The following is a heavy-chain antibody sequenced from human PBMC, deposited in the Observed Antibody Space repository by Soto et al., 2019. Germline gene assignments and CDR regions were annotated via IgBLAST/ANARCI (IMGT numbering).Heavy chain of an antibody. CDR3: VRDGNY. CDR2: IYNTVRT. D-gene: IGHD1-26*01. Sequence: SETLSLTCSVSGGSVSSGNYYWSWIRQPPGKGLEWIGYIYNTVRTNYNPSLESRVTISIDTSKNQFSLKLTSVTSADTALYYCVRDGNYWGQGILVTVSS. J-gene: IGHJ4*02. V-gene: IGHV4-61*01. CDR1: GGSVSSGNYY.